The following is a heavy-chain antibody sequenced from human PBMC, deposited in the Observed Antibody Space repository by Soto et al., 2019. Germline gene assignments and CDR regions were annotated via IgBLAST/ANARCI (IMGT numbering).Heavy chain of an antibody. J-gene: IGHJ5*02. V-gene: IGHV4-4*07. CDR3: ARGQRFSDWFDP. CDR2: VYSSGGT. Sequence: ETLSLTCTVSGGSMTSYYWTWIRQPAGKGLEWIGRVYSSGGTHYNPSLKSRVTISLDTSKNQFSLRLLSVTDADTAVYFCARGQRFSDWFDPWGQGTLVTAPQ. D-gene: IGHD3-3*01. CDR1: GGSMTSYY.